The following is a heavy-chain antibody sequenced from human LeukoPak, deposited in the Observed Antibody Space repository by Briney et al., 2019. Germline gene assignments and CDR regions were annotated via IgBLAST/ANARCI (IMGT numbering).Heavy chain of an antibody. CDR3: ARSFYGDHDC. J-gene: IGHJ4*02. Sequence: GGSLRLSCAASGFTFSSYAMHWVRQAPGKGLEWVAVISYDGSNKYYADSVKGRFTISRDNAKNSLYLQMNSLRVEDTAVYFCARSFYGDHDCWGQGTLVTVSS. V-gene: IGHV3-30-3*01. D-gene: IGHD4-17*01. CDR2: ISYDGSNK. CDR1: GFTFSSYA.